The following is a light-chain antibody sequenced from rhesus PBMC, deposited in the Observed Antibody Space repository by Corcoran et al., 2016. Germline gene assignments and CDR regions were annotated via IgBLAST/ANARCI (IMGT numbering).Light chain of an antibody. V-gene: IGKV1-21*01. CDR3: QHYYSTPLT. CDR1: QGITKD. J-gene: IGKJ4*01. Sequence: DIQMTQSPSSLSASVGDRVTITCRASQGITKDLAWYQQKPGETPKLLIYEASSLQSGIPSRFSGSGSWTDFTLTICSLQSEDFATYYCQHYYSTPLTFGGGTKVEIK. CDR2: EAS.